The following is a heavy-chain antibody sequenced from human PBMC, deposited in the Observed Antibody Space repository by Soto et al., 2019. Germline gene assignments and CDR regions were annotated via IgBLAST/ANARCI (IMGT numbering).Heavy chain of an antibody. CDR3: ARGRLQLWLRLRDYYGMDV. D-gene: IGHD5-18*01. J-gene: IGHJ6*02. CDR1: GSSISSSGYY. V-gene: IGHV4-39*01. CDR2: IYYNVGT. Sequence: SETLSLTCTVSGSSISSSGYYWGWIRQRPGRGLEWIGKIYYNVGTNYNPSLKSRVTISVDTSKNQFSLMLSSVTAADTAVYYCARGRLQLWLRLRDYYGMDVWGQGTTVTVSS.